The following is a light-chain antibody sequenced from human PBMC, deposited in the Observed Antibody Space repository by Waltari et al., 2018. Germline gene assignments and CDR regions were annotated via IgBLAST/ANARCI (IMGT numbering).Light chain of an antibody. CDR1: QDIDDE. V-gene: IGKV5-2*01. CDR2: EAT. Sequence: TATTPSTALMSATPRDKATISSKASQDIDDEMNWYQQKPGEGAIFIIQEATTLVPGIPPRFSGSGYGTDFTLTINNIQSEDVASYFCLEHDNFPTHTFGQGTKLEIK. CDR3: LEHDNFPTHT. J-gene: IGKJ2*01.